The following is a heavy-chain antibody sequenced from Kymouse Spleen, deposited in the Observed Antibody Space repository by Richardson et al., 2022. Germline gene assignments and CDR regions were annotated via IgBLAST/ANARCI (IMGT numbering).Heavy chain of an antibody. J-gene: IGHJ6*02. Sequence: EVQLVESGGGLVKPGGSLRLSCAASGFTFSNAWMSWVRQAPGKGLEWVGRIKSKTDGGTTDYAAPVKGRFTISRDDSKNTLYLQMNSLKTEDTAVYYCTTLRFLEWLFLNYYYYYGMDVWGQGTTVTVSS. V-gene: IGHV3-15*01. CDR2: IKSKTDGGTT. CDR1: GFTFSNAW. CDR3: TTLRFLEWLFLNYYYYYGMDV. D-gene: IGHD3-3*01.